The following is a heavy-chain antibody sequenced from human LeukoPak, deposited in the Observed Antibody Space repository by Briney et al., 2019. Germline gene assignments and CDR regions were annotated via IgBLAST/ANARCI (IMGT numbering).Heavy chain of an antibody. Sequence: GGSLRLSCAASGFTFSDYYMSWIRQAPGKGLEWVSYISSSSSYTNYADSVKGRFTISRDNAKNSLYLQMNSLRAEDTAVYYCARASSILPWFGEPLGWFDPWGQGTLVTVSS. D-gene: IGHD3-10*01. CDR1: GFTFSDYY. CDR3: ARASSILPWFGEPLGWFDP. CDR2: ISSSSSYT. V-gene: IGHV3-11*05. J-gene: IGHJ5*02.